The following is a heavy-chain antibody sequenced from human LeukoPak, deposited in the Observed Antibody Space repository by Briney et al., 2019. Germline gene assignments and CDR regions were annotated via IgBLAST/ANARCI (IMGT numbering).Heavy chain of an antibody. CDR2: IYYSGST. D-gene: IGHD3-22*01. CDR1: GGSITSSSYY. V-gene: IGHV4-39*07. CDR3: ARVGSGYYSDY. J-gene: IGHJ4*02. Sequence: SETLSLTCSVSGGSITSSSYYWAWIRQPPEKGLEWIGSIYYSGSTYYNPSLKSRVTISVDRSKNRFSLKLSSVTAADTAVYYCARVGSGYYSDYWGQGTLVTVSS.